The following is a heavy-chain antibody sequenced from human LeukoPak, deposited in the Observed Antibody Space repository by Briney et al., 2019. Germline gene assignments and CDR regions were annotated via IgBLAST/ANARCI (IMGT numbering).Heavy chain of an antibody. CDR1: GHTFTGYY. Sequence: ASVKVSCKTSGHTFTGYYMNWVRQAPGQGLERMGRISPNSGDTSYAQKFQGRVTMTRDTSTSTVYMELNSLRSEDTAVYYCARATWYGGNPSGAFDIWGQGTMVTVSS. D-gene: IGHD4/OR15-4a*01. V-gene: IGHV1-2*06. J-gene: IGHJ3*02. CDR3: ARATWYGGNPSGAFDI. CDR2: ISPNSGDT.